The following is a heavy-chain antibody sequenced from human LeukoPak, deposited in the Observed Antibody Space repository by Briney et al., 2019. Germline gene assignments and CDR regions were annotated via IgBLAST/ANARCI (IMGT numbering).Heavy chain of an antibody. CDR3: ARILGTYYDSSDSGGDY. V-gene: IGHV3-30*02. Sequence: GGSLRLSCAASGFTFSSYGIHWVRQAPGKGLEWVAFIRYDGSNKYYADSVKGRFTISRDNSKNTLYLQMNRLRAEDTAVYYCARILGTYYDSSDSGGDYWGQGTLVTVSS. CDR2: IRYDGSNK. D-gene: IGHD3-22*01. CDR1: GFTFSSYG. J-gene: IGHJ4*02.